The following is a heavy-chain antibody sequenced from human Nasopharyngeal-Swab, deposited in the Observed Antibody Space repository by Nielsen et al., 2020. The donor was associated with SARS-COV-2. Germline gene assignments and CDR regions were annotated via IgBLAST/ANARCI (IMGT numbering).Heavy chain of an antibody. D-gene: IGHD5-12*01. Sequence: ASVKVSCKASGYTFSKYGIHWVRQAPGQGLEWMGWISAYNGNTNYAWKFQGRPTMTTDTSTSTAYMELRSLTSDETAVYYCARPIGSIGYDQLAPLSWGQGTLVTVSS. CDR3: ARPIGSIGYDQLAPLS. V-gene: IGHV1-18*04. J-gene: IGHJ4*02. CDR1: GYTFSKYG. CDR2: ISAYNGNT.